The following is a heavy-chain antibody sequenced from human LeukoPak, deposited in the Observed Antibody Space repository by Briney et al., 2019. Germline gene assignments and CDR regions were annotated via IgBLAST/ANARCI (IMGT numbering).Heavy chain of an antibody. Sequence: PSETLSLTCTVSGGSISSYYWSWIRQPPGKGLEWIGYIYYSGSTNYNPSLKSRVTISVDTSKNQFSLKLTSATAADTAVYYCASGGGGIAAAPWGQGTMVTVSS. CDR2: IYYSGST. CDR1: GGSISSYY. CDR3: ASGGGGIAAAP. D-gene: IGHD6-13*01. V-gene: IGHV4-59*01. J-gene: IGHJ3*01.